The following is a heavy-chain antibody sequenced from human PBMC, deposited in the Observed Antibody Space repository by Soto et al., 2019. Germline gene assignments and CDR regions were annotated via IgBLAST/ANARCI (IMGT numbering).Heavy chain of an antibody. D-gene: IGHD4-4*01. CDR2: IIPIFGTA. CDR1: GGTFSSYA. J-gene: IGHJ6*02. CDR3: ASPPSSNRYYSGMDV. V-gene: IGHV1-69*12. Sequence: QVQLVQSGAEVKKPGSSVKFSCKASGGTFSSYAISWVRQAPGQGLEWMGGIIPIFGTANYAQKFQGRVTTTADESTSTAYMELSSLRSEDTAVYYCASPPSSNRYYSGMDVWGQGTTVTVSS.